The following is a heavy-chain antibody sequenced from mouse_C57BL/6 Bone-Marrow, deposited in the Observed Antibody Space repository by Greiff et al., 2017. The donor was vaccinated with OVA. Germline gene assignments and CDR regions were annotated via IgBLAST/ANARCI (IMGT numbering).Heavy chain of an antibody. CDR1: GYAFSSYW. D-gene: IGHD2-5*01. CDR3: ARGNYYSNYGGFAY. CDR2: IYPGDGDT. J-gene: IGHJ3*01. Sequence: VQLQQSGAELVKPGASVKISCKASGYAFSSYWMNWVKQRPGKGLEWIGQIYPGDGDTNYNGKCKGKATLTADTSSSTAYMQLSSLTSEDSAVYFCARGNYYSNYGGFAYWGQGTLVTVSA. V-gene: IGHV1-80*01.